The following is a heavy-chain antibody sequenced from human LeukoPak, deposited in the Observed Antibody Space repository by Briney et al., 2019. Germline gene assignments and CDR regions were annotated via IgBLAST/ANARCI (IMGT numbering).Heavy chain of an antibody. D-gene: IGHD2-2*01. CDR3: ARDEGYCSSTSCSANAFDI. V-gene: IGHV1-69*01. CDR1: GFTFSSYA. J-gene: IGHJ3*02. CDR2: IIPIFGTA. Sequence: GGSLRLSCAASGFTFSSYAISWVRQAPGQGLEWMGGIIPIFGTANYAQKFQGRVTITADESTSTAYMELSSLRSEDTAVYYCARDEGYCSSTSCSANAFDIWGQGTMVTVSS.